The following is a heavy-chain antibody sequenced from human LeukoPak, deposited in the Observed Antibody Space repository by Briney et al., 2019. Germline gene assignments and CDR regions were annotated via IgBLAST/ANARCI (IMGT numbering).Heavy chain of an antibody. D-gene: IGHD7-27*01. J-gene: IGHJ5*02. CDR2: IIGIGGST. CDR3: AKDAGATWGFSWFDP. Sequence: PGGSLTHSCAPCGFTFHTYALHWVRPAPPKGLAGVSGIIGIGGSTYHAHSVKGRFTISRDISKNTLSLQMNSLRAEDTAVYYCAKDAGATWGFSWFDPWGQGTLVTVSS. CDR1: GFTFHTYA. V-gene: IGHV3-23*01.